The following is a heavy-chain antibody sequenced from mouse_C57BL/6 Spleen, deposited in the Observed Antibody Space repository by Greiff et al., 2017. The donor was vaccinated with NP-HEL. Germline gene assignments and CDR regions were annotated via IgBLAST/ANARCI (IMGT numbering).Heavy chain of an antibody. CDR1: GYTFTSYW. J-gene: IGHJ2*01. CDR2: IDPSDSYT. D-gene: IGHD1-1*01. CDR3: ARSNYYGSSFGYFDY. Sequence: QVQLKQPGAELVMPGASVKLSCKASGYTFTSYWMHWVKQRPGQGLEWIGEIDPSDSYTNYNQKFKGKSTLTVDKSSSTAYMQLSSLTSEDSAVYYCARSNYYGSSFGYFDYWGQGTTLTVSS. V-gene: IGHV1-69*01.